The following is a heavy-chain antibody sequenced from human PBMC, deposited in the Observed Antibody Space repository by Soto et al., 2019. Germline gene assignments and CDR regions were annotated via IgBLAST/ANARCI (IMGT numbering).Heavy chain of an antibody. V-gene: IGHV4-4*02. Sequence: SQTLSLTCFVSAGSISTYDWWPWVRQPPGKGLEWIGKMFHSGGADYSPSLKSRVTISADSSKNHFSLRLTAVTAAHTAVYYCATGNVDSRREYWGKGTQVTVAS. J-gene: IGHJ4*02. CDR1: AGSISTYDW. CDR3: ATGNVDSRREY. D-gene: IGHD3-3*01. CDR2: MFHSGGA.